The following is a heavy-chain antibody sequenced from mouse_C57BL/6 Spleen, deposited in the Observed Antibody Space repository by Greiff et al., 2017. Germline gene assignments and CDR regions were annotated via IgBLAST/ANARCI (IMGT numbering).Heavy chain of an antibody. Sequence: QVQLKQPGAELVMPGASVKLSCKASGYTFTSYWMHWVKQRPGQGLEWIGEIDPSDSYTNYNQKFKGKSTLTVDKSSSTAYMQLSSLTSEDSAVYYCAIMVTGEGPWFAYWGQGTLVTVSA. CDR1: GYTFTSYW. J-gene: IGHJ3*01. CDR3: AIMVTGEGPWFAY. CDR2: IDPSDSYT. D-gene: IGHD2-2*01. V-gene: IGHV1-69*01.